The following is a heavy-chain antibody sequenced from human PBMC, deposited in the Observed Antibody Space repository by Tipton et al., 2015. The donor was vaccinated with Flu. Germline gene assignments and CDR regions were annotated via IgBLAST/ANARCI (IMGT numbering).Heavy chain of an antibody. V-gene: IGHV3-30*04. CDR1: GFTFRSYA. CDR2: ISYDGSHK. CDR3: ARDRSYYYETSGYSPDFDS. D-gene: IGHD3-22*01. Sequence: SLRLSCAASGFTFRSYAMHWVRQAPGKGLEWVALISYDGSHKFYPDSVKGRFTISRDNSKNTLDLQMSSLRAEDTAVYYCARDRSYYYETSGYSPDFDSWGQGVLVTVSS. J-gene: IGHJ4*02.